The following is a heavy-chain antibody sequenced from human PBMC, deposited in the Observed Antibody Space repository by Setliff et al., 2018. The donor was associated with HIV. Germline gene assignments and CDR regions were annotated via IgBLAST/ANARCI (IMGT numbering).Heavy chain of an antibody. CDR1: GYTFTTYS. CDR3: ARDWAGPGFQH. D-gene: IGHD6-19*01. CDR2: INVGKGDT. Sequence: ASVKVSCKTSGYTFTTYSIHWVRQAPGQSLEWMGWINVGKGDTKYSQELQGRITLTTDTSANTAYMELSSLRSDDTAVYYCARDWAGPGFQHWGQGTLVTSPQ. V-gene: IGHV1-3*01. J-gene: IGHJ1*01.